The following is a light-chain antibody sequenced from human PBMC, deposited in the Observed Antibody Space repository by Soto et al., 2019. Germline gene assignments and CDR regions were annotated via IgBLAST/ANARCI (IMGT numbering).Light chain of an antibody. CDR3: SSYTTSSSYV. V-gene: IGLV2-14*01. Sequence: QSVLTQPASVSGSPGQSITMSCTGTSSDVGGDDYVSWYQQHPGEVPKLIIFEVSSRPAWISNRFSASKSGNTASLTISGLQAEDEADYYCSSYTTSSSYVFGTGTKVTVL. CDR2: EVS. J-gene: IGLJ1*01. CDR1: SSDVGGDDY.